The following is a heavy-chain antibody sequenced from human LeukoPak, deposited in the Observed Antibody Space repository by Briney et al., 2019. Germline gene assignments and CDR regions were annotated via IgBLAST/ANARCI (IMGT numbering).Heavy chain of an antibody. CDR3: ARVLRYCSGGNCYSGGLGYMDV. CDR2: IDYSGGET. CDR1: GFTLSSYE. J-gene: IGHJ6*03. Sequence: PGGSLRLSCTASGFTLSSYEMSWIRQAPGKGLEWVSSIDYSGGETHYADSVKGRFTISRDNAKNSLFLQMNSLRAEDTAVYYCARVLRYCSGGNCYSGGLGYMDVWGKGTTVTISS. D-gene: IGHD2-15*01. V-gene: IGHV3-23*01.